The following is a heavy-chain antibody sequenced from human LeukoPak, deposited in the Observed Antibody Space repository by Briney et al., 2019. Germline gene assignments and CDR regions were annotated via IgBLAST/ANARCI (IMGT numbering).Heavy chain of an antibody. CDR2: IYTSGST. V-gene: IGHV4-4*07. J-gene: IGHJ6*03. Sequence: SETLSLTCTVSGGSISSYYWSWIRQPAGKGLEWIGRIYTSGSTNYNPSLKSRVTISVDTSKNQFSLKLSSVTAADTAVYYCARDRGAATTVLLWFGELGRGNYYYYYMDVWGKGTTVTISS. CDR3: ARDRGAATTVLLWFGELGRGNYYYYYMDV. D-gene: IGHD3-10*01. CDR1: GGSISSYY.